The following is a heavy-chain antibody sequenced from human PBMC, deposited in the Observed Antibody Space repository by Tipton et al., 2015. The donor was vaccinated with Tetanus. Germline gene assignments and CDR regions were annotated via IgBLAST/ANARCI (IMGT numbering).Heavy chain of an antibody. CDR2: IYQTDST. CDR1: GGLITTGGYS. D-gene: IGHD5-12*01. V-gene: IGHV4-30-2*02. CDR3: ASRGYSGRRQIEDY. J-gene: IGHJ4*02. Sequence: TLSLTCALSGGLITTGGYSWGWIRQTPGQGLEWIGYIYQTDSTYYNPSLRSRLTISISRSKNQFSLKLTSVTAADTAVYYCASRGYSGRRQIEDYWGQGTLVTVSS.